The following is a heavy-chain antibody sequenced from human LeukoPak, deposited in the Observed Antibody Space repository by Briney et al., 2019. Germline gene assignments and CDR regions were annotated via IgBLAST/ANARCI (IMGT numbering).Heavy chain of an antibody. CDR3: ASGDVLRFLEWLSKPIDTLDY. D-gene: IGHD3-3*01. CDR2: INPNSGGT. Sequence: ASVKVSCKASGYTFTGYYMHWVRQAPGQGLEWMGWINPNSGGTNYAQKFQGRVTMTRDTSISTAYMELSRLRSDDTAVYYCASGDVLRFLEWLSKPIDTLDYWGQGTLVTVSS. J-gene: IGHJ4*02. V-gene: IGHV1-2*02. CDR1: GYTFTGYY.